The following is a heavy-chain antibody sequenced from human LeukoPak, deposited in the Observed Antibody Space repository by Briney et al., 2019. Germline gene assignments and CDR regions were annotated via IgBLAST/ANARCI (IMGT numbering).Heavy chain of an antibody. D-gene: IGHD1-1*01. J-gene: IGHJ4*02. V-gene: IGHV3-30*02. CDR1: GFTFSTYG. CDR2: IRYDGSNK. Sequence: GGSLRLSCAASGFTFSTYGMHWVRQAPGKGLELVAFIRYDGSNKYYADSVKGRFTISRDNSKNTLYLQMNSLRAEDTAVYFCAKDKDPWKSTSISDFDYWGQGTLVTVSS. CDR3: AKDKDPWKSTSISDFDY.